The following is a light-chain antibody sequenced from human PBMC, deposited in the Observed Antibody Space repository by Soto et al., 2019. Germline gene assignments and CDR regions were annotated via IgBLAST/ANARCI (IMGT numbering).Light chain of an antibody. CDR1: QSISKH. CDR3: QQSYSTSIT. CDR2: AAY. J-gene: IGKJ5*01. Sequence: DIPITQSPSSLSASLEQRGIITCRASQSISKHLNWYQQKPGKATKVMIYAAYSLQSGVPSRLSGSGSGKDFTLTISSLQPEDVATYYGQQSYSTSITFGQGTRLEIK. V-gene: IGKV1-39*01.